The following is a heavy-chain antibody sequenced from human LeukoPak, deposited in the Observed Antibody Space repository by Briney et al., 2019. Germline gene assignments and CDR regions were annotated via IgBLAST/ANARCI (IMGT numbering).Heavy chain of an antibody. D-gene: IGHD2-2*02. V-gene: IGHV5-51*01. CDR1: GYSFTSYW. CDR2: IYPGDSDT. J-gene: IGHJ3*02. CDR3: ARRYPDAFDI. Sequence: GESLKISCKGSGYSFTSYWIGWVRQLPGKGLAWMGLIYPGDSDTRYSPSFQGQVTISADKSISTAYLQWSSLKASDTAMYYCARRYPDAFDIWGQGTMVTVSS.